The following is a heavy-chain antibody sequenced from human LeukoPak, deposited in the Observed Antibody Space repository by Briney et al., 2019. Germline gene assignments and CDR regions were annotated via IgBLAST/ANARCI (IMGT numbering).Heavy chain of an antibody. V-gene: IGHV4-31*03. CDR2: MSQSGSS. J-gene: IGHJ4*01. CDR1: GGSISSGGYY. CDR3: ARDWSGPYYFDY. D-gene: IGHD3-3*01. Sequence: SETLSLTCTVSGGSISSGGYYWTWIRQPPGKGLEWIGYMSQSGSSYYNPSLKSRVTISVDTSKSQFSLKLTSVTAADTAVYYCARDWSGPYYFDYWGQGTLVTVSS.